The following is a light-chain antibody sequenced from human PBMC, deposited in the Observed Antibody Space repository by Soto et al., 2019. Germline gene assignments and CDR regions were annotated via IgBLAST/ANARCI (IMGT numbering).Light chain of an antibody. J-gene: IGKJ2*01. V-gene: IGKV3-20*01. Sequence: EIVLTQSPGTLSLSPGERATLSCRASQSVSSTYLAWYQQKPGQAPRLLIYGVSSRATGIPDRFSGSGSGTDFPLTISRLEPEDFAVYYCQRYDLSPFPFGQGTKLEIK. CDR2: GVS. CDR1: QSVSSTY. CDR3: QRYDLSPFP.